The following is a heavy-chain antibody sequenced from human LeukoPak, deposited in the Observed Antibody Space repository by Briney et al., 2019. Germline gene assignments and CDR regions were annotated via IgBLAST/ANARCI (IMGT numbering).Heavy chain of an antibody. CDR1: GGTFSSYA. CDR3: ARSMWELLGYFDY. Sequence: ASVKVSCKASGGTFSSYAISWVRQAPGQGLEWMGGIIPIFGTANYAQKFQGRVTITADESTSTAYMELSSLRSEDTAVYYCARSMWELLGYFDYWGQGTLVTVPS. D-gene: IGHD1-26*01. CDR2: IIPIFGTA. V-gene: IGHV1-69*13. J-gene: IGHJ4*02.